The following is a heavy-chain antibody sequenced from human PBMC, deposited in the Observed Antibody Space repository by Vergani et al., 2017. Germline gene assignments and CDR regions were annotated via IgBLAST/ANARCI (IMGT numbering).Heavy chain of an antibody. J-gene: IGHJ4*02. Sequence: QVQLQESGPGLVKPSETLSLTCTVSGYSISSGYYLGWIRQPPGKGLEWIGSIYHSGSTYYNPSLKSRVTISVDTSKNQFSLKLSSVTAADTAVYYCARVPDYWGQGTLVTVSS. CDR2: IYHSGST. CDR3: ARVPDY. CDR1: GYSISSGYY. V-gene: IGHV4-38-2*02.